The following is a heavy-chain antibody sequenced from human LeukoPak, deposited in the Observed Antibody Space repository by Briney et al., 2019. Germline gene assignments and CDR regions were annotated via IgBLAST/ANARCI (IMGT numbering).Heavy chain of an antibody. D-gene: IGHD6-13*01. CDR3: ASRPSGSTWYGVFDY. Sequence: SETLSLTCTVSGASMSNHYWSWTRQPPGKGLEWIGYIYDSETTNYNPSLKSRVTMSVDTSKNQFFLNLSSVTAADTALYYCASRPSGSTWYGVFDYWSRGTLVTVSS. CDR1: GASMSNHY. J-gene: IGHJ4*02. CDR2: IYDSETT. V-gene: IGHV4-59*11.